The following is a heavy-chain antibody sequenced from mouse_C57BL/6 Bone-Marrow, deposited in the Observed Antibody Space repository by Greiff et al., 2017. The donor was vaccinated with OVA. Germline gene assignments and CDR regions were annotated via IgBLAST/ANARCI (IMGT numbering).Heavy chain of an antibody. CDR3: ASYGSSPWYFDV. Sequence: QVQLQQPGAELVKPGASVKLSCKASGYTFTSYWMHWVKQRPGQGLEWIGMIHPNSGSTNYNEKFKSKATLTVDKSSSTASLQLSSLTSEDSAVYYCASYGSSPWYFDVWGTGTTVTVSS. CDR2: IHPNSGST. V-gene: IGHV1-64*01. CDR1: GYTFTSYW. D-gene: IGHD1-1*01. J-gene: IGHJ1*03.